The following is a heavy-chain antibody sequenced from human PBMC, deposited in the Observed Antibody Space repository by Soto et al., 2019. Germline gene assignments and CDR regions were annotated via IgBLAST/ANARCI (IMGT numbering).Heavy chain of an antibody. CDR3: AKNSLIRGYIGYDDDNK. V-gene: IGHV3-23*01. D-gene: IGHD5-12*01. CDR2: ISNSGRSS. CDR1: GFTFSSYA. J-gene: IGHJ4*02. Sequence: PGGSLRLSCAASGFTFSSYAMTWVRQAPGKGLEWVSGISNSGRSSSYADPVKGRFTTSRDNSKNMLHLQMNSLRAEDTAVYFCAKNSLIRGYIGYDDDNKWGQGTLVTVSS.